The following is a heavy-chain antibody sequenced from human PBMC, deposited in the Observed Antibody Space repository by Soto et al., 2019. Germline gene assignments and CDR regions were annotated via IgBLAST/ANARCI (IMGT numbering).Heavy chain of an antibody. V-gene: IGHV4-59*01. Sequence: SETLSLTCTLSGGSISGYYWSWIRQPPGKGLEWIGYVYYSGSTKYNPSLESRVTISVDMSNNQFSLMLTSVTAADTAVYYCAKYRRTDAEGYRLDFWGQGTLVTVYS. CDR2: VYYSGST. J-gene: IGHJ4*02. CDR3: AKYRRTDAEGYRLDF. CDR1: GGSISGYY. D-gene: IGHD5-12*01.